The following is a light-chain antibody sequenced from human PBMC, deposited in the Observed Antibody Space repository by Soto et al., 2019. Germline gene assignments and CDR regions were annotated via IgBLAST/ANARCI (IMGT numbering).Light chain of an antibody. CDR3: QQYNNWPPTWT. CDR2: GAS. J-gene: IGKJ1*01. CDR1: QSVSSN. Sequence: EIVLTQSPGTLSLSPGERATLSCRASQSVSSNLAWYQQKPGQAPRLLIYGASTRATGIPARFSGSGSGTEFTLTISSLQSEDFAVYHCQQYNNWPPTWTFGQGTKVDIK. V-gene: IGKV3-15*01.